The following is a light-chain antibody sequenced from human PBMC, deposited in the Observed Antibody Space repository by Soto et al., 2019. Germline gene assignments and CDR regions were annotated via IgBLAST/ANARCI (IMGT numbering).Light chain of an antibody. CDR2: KAS. Sequence: DIQMTQSPSTLSASIGDRVTITCRASQNISNWLAWYQQKPGKAPKLLIYKASSLEGGVPSRFSGSASGTEFHLPISSLQPDDFATYYCQHYDGFPWTFGQGTKVEIK. V-gene: IGKV1-5*03. CDR3: QHYDGFPWT. CDR1: QNISNW. J-gene: IGKJ1*01.